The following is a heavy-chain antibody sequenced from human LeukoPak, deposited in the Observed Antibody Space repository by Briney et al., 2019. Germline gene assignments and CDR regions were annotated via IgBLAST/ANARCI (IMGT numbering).Heavy chain of an antibody. J-gene: IGHJ4*02. CDR3: ARDLRDAMVYYFDY. V-gene: IGHV1-2*02. CDR2: INPNSGGT. CDR1: GYTFNGYY. D-gene: IGHD5-18*01. Sequence: ASVKVSCKASGYTFNGYYMHWVRQAPGQGLEWMGWINPNSGGTNYAQKFQGRVTMTRDTSISTAYMELSRLRSDDTAVYYCARDLRDAMVYYFDYWGQGTLVTVSS.